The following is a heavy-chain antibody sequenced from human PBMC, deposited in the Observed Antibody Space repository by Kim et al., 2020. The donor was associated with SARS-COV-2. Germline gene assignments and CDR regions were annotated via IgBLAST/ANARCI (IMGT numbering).Heavy chain of an antibody. CDR3: ARALYSIVGATTKAMDC. CDR2: ISYDGSNK. Sequence: GGSLRLSCAASGFTFSSYAMHWVRQAPGKGLEWVAVISYDGSNKYYADSVKGRFTISRDNSKNTLYLQMNSLRAEDTAVYYCARALYSIVGATTKAMDCWGQGTLVTVSS. J-gene: IGHJ3*01. CDR1: GFTFSSYA. V-gene: IGHV3-30*04. D-gene: IGHD1-26*01.